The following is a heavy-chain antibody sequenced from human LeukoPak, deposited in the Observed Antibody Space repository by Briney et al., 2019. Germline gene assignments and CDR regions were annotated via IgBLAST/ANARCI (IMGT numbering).Heavy chain of an antibody. J-gene: IGHJ4*02. V-gene: IGHV4-59*12. CDR2: IYYSGST. CDR1: GGSISSYY. Sequence: SETLSLTCTVSGGSISSYYWSWIRQPPGKGLEWIGYIYYSGSTNYNPSLKSRVTISVDTSKNQFSLRLTSVTAADTAVYYCARSPTKRVPEDYWGQGTLVTVSS. CDR3: ARSPTKRVPEDY. D-gene: IGHD2-2*01.